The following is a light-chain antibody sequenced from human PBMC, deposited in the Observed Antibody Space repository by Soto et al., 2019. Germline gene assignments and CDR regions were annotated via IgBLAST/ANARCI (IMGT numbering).Light chain of an antibody. CDR3: TSCGDSRV. Sequence: QSALTQPPSASGSPGQSVTISCTGTSSDIGAYNYVSWYQHHPGKAPKLIIYEVTKRPAGVPDRFSASKSGNTAFLTVSGLQAEDEADYSCTSCGDSRVFGGGTKLTVL. V-gene: IGLV2-8*01. CDR1: SSDIGAYNY. CDR2: EVT. J-gene: IGLJ3*02.